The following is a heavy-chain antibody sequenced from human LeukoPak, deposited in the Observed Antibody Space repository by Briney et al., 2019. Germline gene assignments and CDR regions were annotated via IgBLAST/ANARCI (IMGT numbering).Heavy chain of an antibody. D-gene: IGHD6-19*01. CDR2: INPNSGDT. V-gene: IGHV1-2*02. J-gene: IGHJ4*02. Sequence: ASVKVSCKASGYTFTDYYMHWVRQAPGQGLEWMGWINPNSGDTNYAQKFQGRVTMTRDTSISTAYMELSRLRSDDTAVYYCARDVAGGDSDYWGQGTLVTVSS. CDR1: GYTFTDYY. CDR3: ARDVAGGDSDY.